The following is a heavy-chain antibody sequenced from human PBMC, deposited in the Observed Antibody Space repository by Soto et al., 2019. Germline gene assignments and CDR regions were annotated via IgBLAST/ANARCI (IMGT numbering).Heavy chain of an antibody. Sequence: QVQLVESGGGVVQPGRSLRLSCAASGFTFSSYAMHWVRQAPGTGLEWVAVISYDGSNKYYADSVKGRFTISRDNSKNTLYLQMNSLRAEDTAVYYGARDFRGYEDEAFDIWGQGTMVTVSS. V-gene: IGHV3-30-3*01. CDR2: ISYDGSNK. CDR1: GFTFSSYA. D-gene: IGHD5-12*01. J-gene: IGHJ3*02. CDR3: ARDFRGYEDEAFDI.